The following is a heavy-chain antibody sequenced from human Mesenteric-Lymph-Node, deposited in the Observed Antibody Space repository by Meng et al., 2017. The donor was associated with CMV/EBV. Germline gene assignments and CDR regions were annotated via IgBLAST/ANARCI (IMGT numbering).Heavy chain of an antibody. J-gene: IGHJ4*02. CDR3: AKDRGYSGYDLVSSDY. V-gene: IGHV3-23*01. CDR2: ISGSGINT. CDR1: GFTFSSYA. D-gene: IGHD5-12*01. Sequence: GGSLRLSCAASGFTFSSYAMSWVRQAPGKGLEWVSSISGSGINTYYADSVRGRFTISRDKSKNTLSLQMHSLRPEDSAVYFCAKDRGYSGYDLVSSDYWGQGTLVTVSS.